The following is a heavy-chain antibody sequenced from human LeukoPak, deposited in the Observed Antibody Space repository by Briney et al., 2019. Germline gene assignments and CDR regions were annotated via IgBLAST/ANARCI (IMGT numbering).Heavy chain of an antibody. V-gene: IGHV1-46*01. Sequence: ASVKVSSKAFGYTFTSYYMHWVRQAPGQGLEWMGIINPRGVSTSYAQKYQGRVTMTRDTSTSTVYMELSSLRSEDTAVYYCARDCRLRPDYYDSSGHLYWGQGTLVTVSS. CDR3: ARDCRLRPDYYDSSGHLY. J-gene: IGHJ4*02. D-gene: IGHD3-22*01. CDR2: INPRGVST. CDR1: GYTFTSYY.